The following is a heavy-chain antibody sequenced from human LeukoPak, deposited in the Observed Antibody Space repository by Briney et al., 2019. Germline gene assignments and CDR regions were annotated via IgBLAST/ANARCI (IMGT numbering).Heavy chain of an antibody. D-gene: IGHD3-22*01. V-gene: IGHV3-21*01. CDR2: ISSSSSYI. CDR1: GFTFSSYS. Sequence: GGPLRLSCAASGFTFSSYSMNWVRQAPGKGLEWVSSISSSSSYIYYADSVKGRFTISRDNAKNSLYLQMNSLRAEDTAVYYCARAGDRYYYDSSGYYPDYWGQGTLVTVSS. J-gene: IGHJ4*02. CDR3: ARAGDRYYYDSSGYYPDY.